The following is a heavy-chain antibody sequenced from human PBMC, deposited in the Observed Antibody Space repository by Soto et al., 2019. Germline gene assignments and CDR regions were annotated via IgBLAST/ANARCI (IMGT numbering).Heavy chain of an antibody. J-gene: IGHJ5*02. V-gene: IGHV4-30-4*01. D-gene: IGHD3-3*01. Sequence: SETLSLTCTVSGGSISSGDYYWSWIRQPPGKGLEWIGYIYYSGSAYYNPSLKSRVTISVDTSKNQFSLKLSSVTAADTAAYYCARDFWSGSRGDYYYGMDGWGWFDLWGPGTLVTVSS. CDR3: ARDFWSGSRGDYYYGMDGWGWFDL. CDR2: IYYSGSA. CDR1: GGSISSGDYY.